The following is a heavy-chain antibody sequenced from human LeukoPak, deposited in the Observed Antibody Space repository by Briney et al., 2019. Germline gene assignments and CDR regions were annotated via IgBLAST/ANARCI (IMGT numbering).Heavy chain of an antibody. CDR3: ATPHDATAYYYDSSGYLY. D-gene: IGHD3-22*01. J-gene: IGHJ4*02. Sequence: HGESLKISCKGSGYNFSGYWIAWVRQLAGKGLEWMGIIYPADSDTRYSPSFQGQVTISADKSITTAYLQWSSLKASDTAMYYCATPHDATAYYYDSSGYLYWGQGTLVTVSS. CDR1: GYNFSGYW. CDR2: IYPADSDT. V-gene: IGHV5-51*01.